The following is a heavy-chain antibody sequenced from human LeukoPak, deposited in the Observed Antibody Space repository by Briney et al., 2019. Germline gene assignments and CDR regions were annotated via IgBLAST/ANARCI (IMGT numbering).Heavy chain of an antibody. Sequence: AGGSLRVSCAASGFTFSSYSMNWGRQAPGKGLEWGSSISSSSSYIYYADSVKGRFTISRDNAKNSLYLQMNSLRAEDTAVYYCARGGIYSSWYGYFDYWGQGTLVTVSS. CDR3: ARGGIYSSWYGYFDY. V-gene: IGHV3-21*01. J-gene: IGHJ4*02. D-gene: IGHD6-13*01. CDR1: GFTFSSYS. CDR2: ISSSSSYI.